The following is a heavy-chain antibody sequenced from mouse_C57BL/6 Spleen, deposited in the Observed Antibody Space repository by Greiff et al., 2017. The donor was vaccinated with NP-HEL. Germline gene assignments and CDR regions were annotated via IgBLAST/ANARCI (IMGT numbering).Heavy chain of an antibody. CDR1: GYSITSGYD. J-gene: IGHJ1*03. CDR2: ISYSGST. V-gene: IGHV3-1*01. D-gene: IGHD3-3*01. CDR3: ARGSIRAPGYFDV. Sequence: VQLQQSGPGMVKPSQSLSLTCTVTGYSITSGYDWHWIRHFPGNKLEWMGYISYSGSTNYNPSLKSRISITHDTSKNHFFLKLNSVTTEDTATYYCARGSIRAPGYFDVWGTGTTVTVSS.